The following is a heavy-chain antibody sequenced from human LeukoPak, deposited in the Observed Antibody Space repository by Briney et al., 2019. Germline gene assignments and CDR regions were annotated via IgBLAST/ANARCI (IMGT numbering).Heavy chain of an antibody. CDR3: ATGQQLAPGQVH. Sequence: PGGSLRLSCATSGFTFSSNWMHWVRQAPGKGPVWVSRINEDGSTINYADSVKGRFTISRDNAKNSLYLQMNSLRAEDTAVYYCATGQQLAPGQVHWGQGTLVTVSS. CDR1: GFTFSSNW. V-gene: IGHV3-74*01. CDR2: INEDGSTI. D-gene: IGHD6-13*01. J-gene: IGHJ4*02.